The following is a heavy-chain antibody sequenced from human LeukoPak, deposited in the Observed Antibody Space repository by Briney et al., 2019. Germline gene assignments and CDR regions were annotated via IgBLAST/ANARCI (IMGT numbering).Heavy chain of an antibody. CDR1: GFTFSSYG. Sequence: GGSLRLSCAASGFTFSSYGMHWVRQAPGKGLEWVAVISYDGSNKYYADSVKGRFTISRDNSKNTLYLQMNGLRAEDTAVYYCAKAGRYFDWLSLDYWGQGTLVTVSS. D-gene: IGHD3-9*01. CDR2: ISYDGSNK. J-gene: IGHJ4*02. CDR3: AKAGRYFDWLSLDY. V-gene: IGHV3-30*18.